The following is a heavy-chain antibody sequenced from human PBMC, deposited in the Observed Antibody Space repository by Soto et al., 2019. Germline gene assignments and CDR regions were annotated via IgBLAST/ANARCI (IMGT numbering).Heavy chain of an antibody. V-gene: IGHV3-72*01. CDR2: IRRKANSYTT. D-gene: IGHD6-19*01. J-gene: IGHJ6*02. CDR3: ARLGGWSGGSSGMDV. Sequence: EVQLVESGGGLVQPGGSLRLSCAASGLIFSDYHMDWVRQAPGKGLEWVGRIRRKANSYTTEYAASVKGRFTISRDDSKNSLYLQMTRLNSEYTAVYYCARLGGWSGGSSGMDVWGQGTTVTVSS. CDR1: GLIFSDYH.